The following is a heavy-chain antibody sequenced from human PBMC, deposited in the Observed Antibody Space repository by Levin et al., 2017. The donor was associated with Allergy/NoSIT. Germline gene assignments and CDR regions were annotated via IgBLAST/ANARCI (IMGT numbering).Heavy chain of an antibody. Sequence: GESLKISCAASGFTFSSYAMSWVRQAPGKGLEWVSTISGSGGSTYYADSVKGRFTISRDNSKNTLYLQMNSLRAEDTAVYYCALGAPYYYYGMDVWGQGTTVTVSS. D-gene: IGHD1-26*01. CDR2: ISGSGGST. CDR3: ALGAPYYYYGMDV. V-gene: IGHV3-23*01. J-gene: IGHJ6*02. CDR1: GFTFSSYA.